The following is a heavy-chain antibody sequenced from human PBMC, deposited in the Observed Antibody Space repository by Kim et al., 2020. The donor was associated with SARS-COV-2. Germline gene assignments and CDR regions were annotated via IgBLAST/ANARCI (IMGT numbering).Heavy chain of an antibody. Sequence: GGSLRLSCAASGFTFSSYAMSWVRQAPGKGLEWVSAISGSGGSTYYADSVKGRFTISRDNSKNTLYLQMNSLRAEDTAVYYCAKGRRGYCSSTSCLPFDYWGQGTLVTVSS. CDR1: GFTFSSYA. D-gene: IGHD2-2*01. J-gene: IGHJ4*02. V-gene: IGHV3-23*01. CDR3: AKGRRGYCSSTSCLPFDY. CDR2: ISGSGGST.